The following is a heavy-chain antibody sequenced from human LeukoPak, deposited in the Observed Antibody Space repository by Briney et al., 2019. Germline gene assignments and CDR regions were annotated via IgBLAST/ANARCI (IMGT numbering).Heavy chain of an antibody. D-gene: IGHD6-19*01. V-gene: IGHV4-61*05. CDR2: IYYSGST. J-gene: IGHJ6*03. CDR1: GGSISSSSYY. CDR3: AGTSSGWYGGYYYYMDV. Sequence: SETLSLTCTVSGGSISSSSYYWGWIRQPPGKGLEWIGYIYYSGSTNYNPSLKSRVTISVDTSKNQFSLKLSSVTAADTAVYYCAGTSSGWYGGYYYYMDVWGKGTTVTISS.